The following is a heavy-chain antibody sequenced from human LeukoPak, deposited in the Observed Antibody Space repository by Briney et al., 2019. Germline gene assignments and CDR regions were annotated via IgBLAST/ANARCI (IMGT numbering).Heavy chain of an antibody. Sequence: GGSLRLSCAASGFTFSNHYMDWVRQAPGKGLEWVGRVRSKANGYTTEYAASVKGRFTISRDDSKNSLYLQMDSLKTEDSAVYYCASHKDRTGYYFDYWGQGALVTVSS. CDR2: VRSKANGYTT. V-gene: IGHV3-72*01. J-gene: IGHJ4*02. CDR1: GFTFSNHY. D-gene: IGHD3/OR15-3a*01. CDR3: ASHKDRTGYYFDY.